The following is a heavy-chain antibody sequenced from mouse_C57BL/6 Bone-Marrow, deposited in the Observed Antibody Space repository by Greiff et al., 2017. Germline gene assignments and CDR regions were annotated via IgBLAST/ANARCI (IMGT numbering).Heavy chain of an antibody. V-gene: IGHV5-2*01. CDR1: EYEFPSHD. CDR2: INSDGGST. D-gene: IGHD2-1*01. CDR3: ACNSFDY. J-gene: IGHJ2*01. Sequence: EVKLVEPGGGLVQPGQSLKLSCESTEYEFPSHDMSWVRQTPEKRLELVAAINSDGGSTYYPDNMERRFIFSRDNSTKTLYLQMISLRSEDTALYYCACNSFDYWGQGTTLTVSS.